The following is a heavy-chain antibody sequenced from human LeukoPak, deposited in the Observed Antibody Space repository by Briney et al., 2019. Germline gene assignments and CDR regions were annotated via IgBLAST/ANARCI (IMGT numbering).Heavy chain of an antibody. J-gene: IGHJ5*02. D-gene: IGHD6-13*01. Sequence: SETLSLTCSVSGDSITNINYYWGWIRQPPGKGLEWIATVYYTATTYSNPSLKSRVTISVDSSKNEVSLKVTSVTAADTAVYYCARDPVAGTGTDTWGQGTLVTVSS. CDR1: GDSITNINYY. CDR2: VYYTATT. V-gene: IGHV4-39*07. CDR3: ARDPVAGTGTDT.